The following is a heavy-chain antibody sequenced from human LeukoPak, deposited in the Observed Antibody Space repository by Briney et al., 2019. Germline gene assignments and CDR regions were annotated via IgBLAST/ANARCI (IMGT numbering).Heavy chain of an antibody. Sequence: GGSLRLSCAASGFTVSSNYMSWVRQAPGKGLEWVSVIYSGGSTYYADSVKGRFTISRDNSKNTLYLQMNSLRAEDTAVYYCARHGSGSYLGYFDYWGQGTLVTVSS. CDR1: GFTVSSNY. V-gene: IGHV3-66*04. CDR2: IYSGGST. D-gene: IGHD1-26*01. J-gene: IGHJ4*02. CDR3: ARHGSGSYLGYFDY.